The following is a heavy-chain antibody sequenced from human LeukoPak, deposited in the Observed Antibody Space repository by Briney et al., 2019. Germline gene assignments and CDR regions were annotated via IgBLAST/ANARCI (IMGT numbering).Heavy chain of an antibody. J-gene: IGHJ4*02. Sequence: PGGSLRLSCAASGFTFSSYWMSWDRQAPGKGLEWVANIKQDGSEKYYVDSVKGRFTISRDNAKNSLYLQMNSLRAGDTAVYYCARCDFWSGYYADYFDYWGQGTLVTVSS. D-gene: IGHD3-3*01. CDR2: IKQDGSEK. CDR1: GFTFSSYW. V-gene: IGHV3-7*01. CDR3: ARCDFWSGYYADYFDY.